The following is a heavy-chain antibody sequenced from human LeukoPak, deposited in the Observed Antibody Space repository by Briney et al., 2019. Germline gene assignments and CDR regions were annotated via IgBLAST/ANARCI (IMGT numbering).Heavy chain of an antibody. V-gene: IGHV3-7*01. CDR3: AAQYYDFWSGYYGAFDY. CDR2: IKQDGSEK. CDR1: GFTFSSYW. J-gene: IGHJ4*02. D-gene: IGHD3-3*01. Sequence: GGSLRPSCAASGFTFSSYWMSWVRQAPGKGLEWVANIKQDGSEKYYVDSVKGRFTISRDNAKNSLYLQMNSLRAEDTAVYYCAAQYYDFWSGYYGAFDYWGQGTLVTVSS.